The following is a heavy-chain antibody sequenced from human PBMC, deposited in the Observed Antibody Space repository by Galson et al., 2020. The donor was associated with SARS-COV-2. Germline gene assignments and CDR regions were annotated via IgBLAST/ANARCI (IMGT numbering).Heavy chain of an antibody. CDR2: ITHDGSP. CDR3: ARARPSRSGFYYYYHMDV. CDR1: GESFSPNY. D-gene: IGHD3-3*01. Sequence: SETLSLTCAVYGESFSPNYWNWVRLSPGRGLEWIGEITHDGSPSYTPSLKSRVTISVDTSKNQFSLSLRSVSAADTGVYYCARARPSRSGFYYYYHMDVWSKGTTVIVSS. V-gene: IGHV4-34*01. J-gene: IGHJ6*03.